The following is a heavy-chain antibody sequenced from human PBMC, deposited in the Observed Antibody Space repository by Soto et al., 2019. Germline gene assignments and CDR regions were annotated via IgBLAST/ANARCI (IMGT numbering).Heavy chain of an antibody. CDR1: GDSISSGGYS. J-gene: IGHJ4*02. Sequence: PSETLSLTCDVSGDSISSGGYSWNWIRQPPGKGLEWIGNIYQSGTTDYNPSLKSRVTISVDRSKNQFSLKLSSVTAADTAVCYCARDNRSGYYFDYWGQGTLVTVSS. CDR2: IYQSGTT. CDR3: ARDNRSGYYFDY. V-gene: IGHV4-30-2*01. D-gene: IGHD3-22*01.